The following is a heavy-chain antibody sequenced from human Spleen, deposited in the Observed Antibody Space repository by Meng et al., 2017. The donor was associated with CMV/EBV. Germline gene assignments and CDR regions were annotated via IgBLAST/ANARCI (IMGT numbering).Heavy chain of an antibody. CDR1: GYKFSNSG. D-gene: IGHD6-19*01. CDR3: ARDWGSGYSSGWHPYAMDV. V-gene: IGHV1-18*01. CDR2: ISALNGDT. J-gene: IGHJ6*02. Sequence: ASVKVSCKASGYKFSNSGITWVRQAPGQGLEWMGWISALNGDTRYAQRLQDRVTMTSDTASSTAYMEVRSLRSDDTAVYYCARDWGSGYSSGWHPYAMDVWGQGTTVTVSS.